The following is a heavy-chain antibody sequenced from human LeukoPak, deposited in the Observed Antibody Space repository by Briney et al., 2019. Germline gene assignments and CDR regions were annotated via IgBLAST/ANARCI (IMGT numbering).Heavy chain of an antibody. V-gene: IGHV1-3*04. CDR2: INTDNGNT. Sequence: GASVKVSCKASGYSFTTYAIHWVRQAPGQGLEWMGWINTDNGNTNYLQKFQDRVTIARDTSASTAYMELSSLTSDDTAVYYCARGRNRVYGYEGVHSDHWGQGTVVSVSS. D-gene: IGHD6-13*01. J-gene: IGHJ4*02. CDR3: ARGRNRVYGYEGVHSDH. CDR1: GYSFTTYA.